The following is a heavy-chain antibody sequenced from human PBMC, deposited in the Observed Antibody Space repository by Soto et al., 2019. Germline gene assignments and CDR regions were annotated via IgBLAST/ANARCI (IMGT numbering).Heavy chain of an antibody. CDR1: GSPISSYY. CDR2: IYYIGTT. D-gene: IGHD3-22*01. J-gene: IGHJ4*01. V-gene: IGHV4-59*12. CDR3: ARLGGYYQAFDS. Sequence: PSETLSLTCTVSGSPISSYYWGWFRQSPGQGLEWVGYIYYIGTTTYSPSLKSRLTISLDASKSQLSLNLRSVSAADTAVYFCARLGGYYQAFDSWGHGALVTVSS.